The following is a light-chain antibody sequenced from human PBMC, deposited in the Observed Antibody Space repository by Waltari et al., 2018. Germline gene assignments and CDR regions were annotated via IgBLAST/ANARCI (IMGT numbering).Light chain of an antibody. CDR3: CSYIGSNMLV. CDR1: ISDVGGYHS. J-gene: IGLJ3*02. V-gene: IGLV2-8*01. Sequence: QSALTHPPSASGSPGQPVTISCTVTISDVGGYHSVCWYQQHPGKAPKLMIYDVSKRPSGVPARFSGSKSGNTASLTISGLQAEDEAKYFCCSYIGSNMLVFGGGTNLTVL. CDR2: DVS.